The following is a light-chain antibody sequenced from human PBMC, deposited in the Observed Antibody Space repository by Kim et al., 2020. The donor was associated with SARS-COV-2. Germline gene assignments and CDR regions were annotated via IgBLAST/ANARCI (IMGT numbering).Light chain of an antibody. CDR2: WAS. Sequence: DIVMTQSPDSLAVSLGERATINCKSSQSVLYSSDNKNYLAWYQQKPGQPPKLLIYWASTRESGVPDRFTGGGSGTDFTLIISSLQAEDVAVYYCQQYYSTPLTFGGGTKVDIK. J-gene: IGKJ4*01. CDR3: QQYYSTPLT. V-gene: IGKV4-1*01. CDR1: QSVLYSSDNKNY.